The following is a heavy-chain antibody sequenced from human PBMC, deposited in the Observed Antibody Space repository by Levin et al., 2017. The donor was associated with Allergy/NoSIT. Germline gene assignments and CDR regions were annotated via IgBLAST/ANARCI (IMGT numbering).Heavy chain of an antibody. J-gene: IGHJ4*02. CDR3: AKDDLGIAVGYFDY. V-gene: IGHV3-23*01. Sequence: GGSLRLSCAASGFTFSSYAMTWVRQAPGKGLEWVSAISGSGSNTYYADSVKGRFTISRDNSKNTLYLQMNSLRAEDTAVYHCAKDDLGIAVGYFDYWGQGTLVTVSS. D-gene: IGHD6-19*01. CDR1: GFTFSSYA. CDR2: ISGSGSNT.